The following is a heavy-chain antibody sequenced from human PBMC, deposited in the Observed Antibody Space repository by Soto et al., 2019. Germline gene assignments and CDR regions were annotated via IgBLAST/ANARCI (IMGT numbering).Heavy chain of an antibody. D-gene: IGHD2-15*01. CDR1: GSTFSDHY. V-gene: IGHV3-72*01. CDR3: ARTNVRYSSGGSCSSEEAFDI. CDR2: TRNKANSYTT. Sequence: EVQLVESGGGLVQPGGSLRLSCAASGSTFSDHYMHCVRQAPGKGLEWVGRTRNKANSYTTGYAASVKGRFTISRDESKNSLYLKMKSLKTEDTAVYYCARTNVRYSSGGSCSSEEAFDIWGQGTMVTVSS. J-gene: IGHJ3*02.